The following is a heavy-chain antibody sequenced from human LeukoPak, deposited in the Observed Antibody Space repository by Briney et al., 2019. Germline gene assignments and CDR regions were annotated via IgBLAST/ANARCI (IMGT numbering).Heavy chain of an antibody. V-gene: IGHV4-4*07. CDR3: ARSIGLGGDFWSGYYSDYYYYYMDV. J-gene: IGHJ6*03. CDR1: GGSISSYY. Sequence: SETLSLTCTVSGGSISSYYWSWIRQPAGKGLEWIGRIYTSGSTNYNPSLKSRVTMSVDTSKNQFSLKLSSVTAADTAVYYCARSIGLGGDFWSGYYSDYYYYYMDVWGKGTTVTVSS. D-gene: IGHD3-3*01. CDR2: IYTSGST.